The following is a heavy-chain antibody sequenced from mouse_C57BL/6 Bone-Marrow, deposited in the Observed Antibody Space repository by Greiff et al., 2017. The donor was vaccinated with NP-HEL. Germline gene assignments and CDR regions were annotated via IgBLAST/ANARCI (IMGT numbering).Heavy chain of an antibody. CDR3: ARSTMVTTRAY. D-gene: IGHD2-2*01. Sequence: VQLQQSGAELVKPGASVKMSCKASGYTFTSYWITWVKQRPGQGLEWIGDIYPGSGSTNYNEKFKSKATLTVDTSSSTAYMQLSSLTSEDSAVYYCARSTMVTTRAYWGQGTLVTVSA. CDR1: GYTFTSYW. J-gene: IGHJ3*01. V-gene: IGHV1-55*01. CDR2: IYPGSGST.